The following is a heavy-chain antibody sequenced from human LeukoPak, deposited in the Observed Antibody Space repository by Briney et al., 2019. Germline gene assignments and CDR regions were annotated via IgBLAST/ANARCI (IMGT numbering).Heavy chain of an antibody. D-gene: IGHD6-13*01. V-gene: IGHV3-33*01. J-gene: IGHJ4*02. CDR1: GFTFSSYG. Sequence: GRSLRLSCAASGFTFSSYGMHWVRQAPGKGLEWVAVIWYDGSNKYYADSVKGRFTNSRDNSKNTLYLQMNSLRAEDTAVYYCAREAPGAAGTDYWGQGTLVTVSS. CDR2: IWYDGSNK. CDR3: AREAPGAAGTDY.